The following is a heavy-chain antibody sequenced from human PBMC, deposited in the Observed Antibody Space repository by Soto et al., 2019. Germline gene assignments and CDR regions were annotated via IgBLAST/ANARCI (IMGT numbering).Heavy chain of an antibody. CDR3: ARGDYDILTEVRNDAFDI. D-gene: IGHD3-9*01. CDR1: GFTFSNYG. V-gene: IGHV3-33*01. CDR2: IWFDGSNK. J-gene: IGHJ3*02. Sequence: QVQLVESGGGVVQPGRSLRLSCAASGFTFSNYGMHWVRQAPGKGLEWVAVIWFDGSNKYYVDSVKGRFTISRDNSKNTLYLQMNSLRAEDTAVYYCARGDYDILTEVRNDAFDIWGQGTMVTVSS.